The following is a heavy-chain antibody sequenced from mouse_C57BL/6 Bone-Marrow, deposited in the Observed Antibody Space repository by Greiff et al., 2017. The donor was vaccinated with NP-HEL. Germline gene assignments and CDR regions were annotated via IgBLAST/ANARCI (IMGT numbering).Heavy chain of an antibody. V-gene: IGHV1-54*01. CDR2: INPGSGGT. J-gene: IGHJ3*01. CDR1: GYAFTNYL. CDR3: ARGGIYYDYAWFAY. D-gene: IGHD2-4*01. Sequence: VQLQQSGAELVRPGTSVKVSCKASGYAFTNYLIEWVKQRPGQGLEWIGVINPGSGGTNYNEKFKGKATLTADKSSSTAYMQLSSLTSEDSAVYFCARGGIYYDYAWFAYWGHGTLVTVSA.